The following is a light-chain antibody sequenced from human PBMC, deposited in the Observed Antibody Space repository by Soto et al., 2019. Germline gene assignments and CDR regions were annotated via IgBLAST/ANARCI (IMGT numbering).Light chain of an antibody. CDR2: DVT. J-gene: IGLJ3*02. CDR1: DSDIASHNF. CDR3: SSYGSPTSVV. Sequence: QSALTQPASVSGSLGQSITISCTGIDSDIASHNFVSWYQQYPGKAPKLVISDVTNRPSGVSNRFSGSKSGNTASLTLSGLQAEDEADYYCSSYGSPTSVVFGGGTKLTVL. V-gene: IGLV2-14*03.